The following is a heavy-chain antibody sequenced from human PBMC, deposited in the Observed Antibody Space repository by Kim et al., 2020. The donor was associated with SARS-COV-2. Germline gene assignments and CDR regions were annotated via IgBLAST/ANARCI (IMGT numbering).Heavy chain of an antibody. CDR1: GFTFSNAW. V-gene: IGHV3-15*01. Sequence: GGSLRLSCAASGFTFSNAWMSWVRQAPGKGLEWVGRIKSKTDGGTTDYAAPVKGRFTISRDDSKNTLYLQMNSLKTEDTAVYYCTTLTMVRGVRRWFDPWGQGTLVTVSS. CDR3: TTLTMVRGVRRWFDP. CDR2: IKSKTDGGTT. D-gene: IGHD3-10*01. J-gene: IGHJ5*02.